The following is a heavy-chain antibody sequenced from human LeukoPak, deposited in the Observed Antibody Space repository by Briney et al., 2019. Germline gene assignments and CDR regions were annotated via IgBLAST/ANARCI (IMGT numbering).Heavy chain of an antibody. CDR2: SGTAGDT. V-gene: IGHV3-13*01. CDR1: GFTFSSYD. J-gene: IGHJ4*02. CDR3: ARGTRLGVVDY. Sequence: GGSLRLSCAASGFTFSSYDMHWVRQATGKGLEWVSASGTAGDTYYPGSVKGRFTISRENAKNSLCLQMNSLRAGDTAVYYCARGTRLGVVDYWGRGTLVTVSS. D-gene: IGHD3-16*01.